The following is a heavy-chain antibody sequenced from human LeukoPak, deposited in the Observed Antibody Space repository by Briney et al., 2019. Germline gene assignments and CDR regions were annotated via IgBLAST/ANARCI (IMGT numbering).Heavy chain of an antibody. CDR2: IWYDGSNK. V-gene: IGHV3-33*06. D-gene: IGHD6-6*01. CDR1: GFTFSSYG. Sequence: GRSLRLSCAASGFTFSSYGMHWVRQAPGKGMEWVAVIWYDGSNKYYADSVKGRFTISRDNSKNTLYLQMNSLIAEDTAVYYCAKGGRAARPPFDYWGQGTLLTVSS. CDR3: AKGGRAARPPFDY. J-gene: IGHJ4*02.